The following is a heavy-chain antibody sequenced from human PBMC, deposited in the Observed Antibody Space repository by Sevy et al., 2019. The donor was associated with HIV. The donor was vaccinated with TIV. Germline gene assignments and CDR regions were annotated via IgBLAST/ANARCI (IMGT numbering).Heavy chain of an antibody. CDR3: ARDRKGYCSSTSCSGGYNWFDP. J-gene: IGHJ5*02. Sequence: SETLSLTCTVSGGSISSYYWSWIRQPPGKGLEWIGYIYYSGSTNYNPTLNSRVTISVDTSKNQFSLKLSSVTAADTAVHYCARDRKGYCSSTSCSGGYNWFDPWGQGTLVTVSS. D-gene: IGHD2-2*01. CDR1: GGSISSYY. V-gene: IGHV4-59*01. CDR2: IYYSGST.